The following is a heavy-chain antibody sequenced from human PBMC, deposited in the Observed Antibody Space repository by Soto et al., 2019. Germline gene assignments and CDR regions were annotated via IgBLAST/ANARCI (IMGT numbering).Heavy chain of an antibody. D-gene: IGHD2-15*01. CDR3: ARAGCDGGGSYTQVGLRYGMDV. V-gene: IGHV3-30-3*01. Sequence: QVQLVESGGGVVQPGRSLRLSCAASGFTFSSYAMHWVRQAPGKGLEWVAVISYDGSNKYYADSVKGRFTISRDNSKNTLTRPLNSRRGGDRAVYSCARAGCDGGGSYTQVGLRYGMDVWGQGTTVTVSS. CDR1: GFTFSSYA. J-gene: IGHJ6*02. CDR2: ISYDGSNK.